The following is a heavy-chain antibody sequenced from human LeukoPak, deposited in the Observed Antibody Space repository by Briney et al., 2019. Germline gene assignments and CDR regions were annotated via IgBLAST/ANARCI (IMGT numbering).Heavy chain of an antibody. V-gene: IGHV4-34*01. J-gene: IGHJ6*03. Sequence: PSETLSLTCAVYGGSFSGYYWSWIRQPPGKGLEWIGEINHSGSTNYNPSLKSRVTISVDTSKNQFSLKLSSVTAADTAVYYCASLLSIAARPGYYYYMDVWGKGTTVTVSS. D-gene: IGHD6-6*01. CDR3: ASLLSIAARPGYYYYMDV. CDR1: GGSFSGYY. CDR2: INHSGST.